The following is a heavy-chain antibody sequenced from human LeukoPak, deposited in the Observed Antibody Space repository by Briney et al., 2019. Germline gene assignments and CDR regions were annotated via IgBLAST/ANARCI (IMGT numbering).Heavy chain of an antibody. V-gene: IGHV3-23*01. Sequence: TGGSLRLSCAASGFTFNSYAMSWVRQAPGKGLEWVSTISGSGGSTYYADSVKGRFTISRDNSKNTLYLHMNTLRAEDTAVYFCAANTQSGYWGQGALVTVSS. CDR2: ISGSGGST. CDR1: GFTFNSYA. D-gene: IGHD3-16*01. CDR3: AANTQSGY. J-gene: IGHJ4*02.